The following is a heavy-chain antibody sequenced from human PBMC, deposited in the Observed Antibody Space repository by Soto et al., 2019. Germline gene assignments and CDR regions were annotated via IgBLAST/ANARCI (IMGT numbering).Heavy chain of an antibody. CDR1: GFNFGASW. V-gene: IGHV3-7*01. CDR2: IKQDGSEK. J-gene: IGHJ4*02. Sequence: EVQLMESGGGLVQPGGSLRLSCAASGFNFGASWMAWVRQAPGKGLEWVADIKQDGSEKNYVDSVKGRVTISRDDAKNSLYLQMNSLRDEDMAVYYCVRDPFYGAIDYWGLGTLVTVSS. D-gene: IGHD3-10*01. CDR3: VRDPFYGAIDY.